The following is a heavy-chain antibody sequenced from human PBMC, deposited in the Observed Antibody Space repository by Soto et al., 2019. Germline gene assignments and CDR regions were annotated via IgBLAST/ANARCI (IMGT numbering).Heavy chain of an antibody. CDR2: LSGSGVST. J-gene: IGHJ4*02. Sequence: ETLSLTCTVSGGSISSGGYYWSWIRQHPGKGLEWVSALSGSGVSTYYADSVMGRFTISRDNSKNTVYLQMNSLRAEDTAVYYCAKIESRFFYDSTGYYPFDYWGQGTLVTVSS. CDR1: GGSISSGGYY. D-gene: IGHD3-22*01. V-gene: IGHV3-23*01. CDR3: AKIESRFFYDSTGYYPFDY.